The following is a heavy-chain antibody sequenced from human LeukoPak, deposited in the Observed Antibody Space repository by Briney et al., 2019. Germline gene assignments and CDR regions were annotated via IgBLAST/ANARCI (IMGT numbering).Heavy chain of an antibody. J-gene: IGHJ4*02. D-gene: IGHD4-23*01. CDR2: IKQDGSEK. V-gene: IGHV3-7*03. CDR1: GFTFSSYW. CDR3: ARVNYGGITDFDY. Sequence: GGSLRLSCAASGFTFSSYWMSWVRQAPGKGLEWVANIKQDGSEKYYVDSAKGRFTISRDNAKNSLYLQMNSLRAEDTAVYYCARVNYGGITDFDYWGQGTLVTVSS.